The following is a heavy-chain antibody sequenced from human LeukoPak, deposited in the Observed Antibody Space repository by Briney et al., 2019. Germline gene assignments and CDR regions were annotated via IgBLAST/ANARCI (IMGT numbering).Heavy chain of an antibody. CDR3: AKGAGSYYDNPNDY. V-gene: IGHV3-23*01. CDR1: GFTFSGYA. D-gene: IGHD1-26*01. Sequence: GGSLRLSCAASGFTFSGYAMSWVRQAPGKGPEWVSAISGSGGSTYYADSVKGRFTISRDNSKNTLYLQMNSLRAEDTAVYYCAKGAGSYYDNPNDYWGQGTLVTVSS. CDR2: ISGSGGST. J-gene: IGHJ4*02.